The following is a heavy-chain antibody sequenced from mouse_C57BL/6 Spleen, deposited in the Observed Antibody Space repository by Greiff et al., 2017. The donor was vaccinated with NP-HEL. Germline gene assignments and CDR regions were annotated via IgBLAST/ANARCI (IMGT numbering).Heavy chain of an antibody. V-gene: IGHV1-64*01. D-gene: IGHD1-1*01. CDR3: ASNYGSSPRAMDY. CDR2: IHPNSGST. CDR1: GYTFTSYW. J-gene: IGHJ4*01. Sequence: QVHVKQSGAELVKPGASVKLSCKASGYTFTSYWMHWVKQRPGQGLEWIGMIHPNSGSTNYNEKFKSKATLTVDKSSSTAYMQLSSLTSEDSAVYYCASNYGSSPRAMDYWGQGTSVTVSS.